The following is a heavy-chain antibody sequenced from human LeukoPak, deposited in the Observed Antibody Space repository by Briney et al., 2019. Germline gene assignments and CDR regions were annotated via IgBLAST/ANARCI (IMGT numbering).Heavy chain of an antibody. V-gene: IGHV3-30*02. D-gene: IGHD3-22*01. CDR3: ATAGWHITMTPSFDY. J-gene: IGHJ4*02. Sequence: GGSLRLSCAASGFTFSSYGMRWVRQAPGKGLEWVAFIRYDGTNQYYADSVKGRFTISRDNSKNTLYLQMNGLRAEDTAVYYCATAGWHITMTPSFDYWGQGTLVTVSS. CDR2: IRYDGTNQ. CDR1: GFTFSSYG.